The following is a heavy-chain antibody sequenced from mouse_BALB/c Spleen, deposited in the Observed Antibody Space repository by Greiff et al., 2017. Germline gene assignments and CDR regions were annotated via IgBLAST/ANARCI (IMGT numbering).Heavy chain of an antibody. V-gene: IGHV1-9*01. CDR3: ARGLRPSWFAY. CDR2: ILPGSGST. D-gene: IGHD1-2*01. CDR1: GYTFSSYW. J-gene: IGHJ3*01. Sequence: QVQLKESGAELMKPGASVKISCKATGYTFSSYWIEWVKQRPGHGLEWIGEILPGSGSTNYNEKFKGKATFTADTSSNTAYMQLSSLTSEDSAVYYCARGLRPSWFAYWGQGTLVTVSA.